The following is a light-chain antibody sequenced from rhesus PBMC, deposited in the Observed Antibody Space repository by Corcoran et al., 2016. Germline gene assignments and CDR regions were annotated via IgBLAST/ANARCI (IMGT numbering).Light chain of an antibody. Sequence: DIQMTQSPSSLSASVGDNVTIHCRASQGISSWLAWYQQKPVKAPKPLIYAASSLQSGVPARFRGSGSGTDYTLTLSSLQPEDFATYYCQQGYNTPFTFGPGTKLDIK. J-gene: IGKJ3*01. CDR2: AAS. V-gene: IGKV1-18*01. CDR1: QGISSW. CDR3: QQGYNTPFT.